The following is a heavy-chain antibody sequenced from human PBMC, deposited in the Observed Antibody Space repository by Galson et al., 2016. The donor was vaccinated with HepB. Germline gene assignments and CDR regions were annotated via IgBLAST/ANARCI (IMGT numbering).Heavy chain of an antibody. CDR2: MSDSAGSA. D-gene: IGHD4-23*01. V-gene: IGHV3-23*01. CDR3: AKQLPYGGNSRSPDY. CDR1: GFTFKNYV. J-gene: IGHJ4*02. Sequence: SLRLSCATSGFTFKNYVMSWVRQAPGKGLQWVSAMSDSAGSAYYADSVKGRFTISRDNSKNMVYLEMNSLRAEDTAVYYCAKQLPYGGNSRSPDYWGQGTLVTVSS.